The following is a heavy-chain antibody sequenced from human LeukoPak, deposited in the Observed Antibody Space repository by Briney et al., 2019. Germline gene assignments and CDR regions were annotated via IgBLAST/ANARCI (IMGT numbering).Heavy chain of an antibody. J-gene: IGHJ4*02. CDR1: GFTFSSYD. CDR2: IGTAGDT. D-gene: IGHD6-13*01. Sequence: AGGSLRLSCAASGFTFSSYDMHWVRQATGKGLEWVSAIGTAGDTYYPGSVKGRFTISRENAKNSLYLQMNSLRAGDTAVYYCARGSVGGSWTPFDYWGQGTLVTVSS. V-gene: IGHV3-13*01. CDR3: ARGSVGGSWTPFDY.